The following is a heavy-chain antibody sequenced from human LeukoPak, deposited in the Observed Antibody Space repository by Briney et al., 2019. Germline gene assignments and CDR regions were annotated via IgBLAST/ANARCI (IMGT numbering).Heavy chain of an antibody. CDR3: ARMGSTVGPL. CDR1: GFTFSSYG. CDR2: IYSGGST. D-gene: IGHD4-23*01. Sequence: AGGSLRLSCAASGFTFSSYGMHWVRQAPGKGLEWVSVIYSGGSTYYADSVKGRFTISRDNSKNTLYLQMNSLRAEDTAVYYCARMGSTVGPLWGQGTPVTVSS. J-gene: IGHJ4*02. V-gene: IGHV3-66*01.